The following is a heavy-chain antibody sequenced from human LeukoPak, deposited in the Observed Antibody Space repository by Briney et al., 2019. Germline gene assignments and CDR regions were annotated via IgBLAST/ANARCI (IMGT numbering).Heavy chain of an antibody. CDR2: MYYSGST. Sequence: SKTLSLTCTVSGGSISSYYWSWIRQPPGKGLEWIGYMYYSGSTNYNPSLKSRVTISVDTSKNQFSLKLSSVTAADTAVYYCVREWDYYGSRSYYGMDVWGQATTVTVSS. CDR1: GGSISSYY. CDR3: VREWDYYGSRSYYGMDV. V-gene: IGHV4-59*08. J-gene: IGHJ6*02. D-gene: IGHD3-10*01.